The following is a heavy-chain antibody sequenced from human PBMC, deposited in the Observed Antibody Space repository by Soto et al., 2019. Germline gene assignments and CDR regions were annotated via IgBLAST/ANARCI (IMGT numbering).Heavy chain of an antibody. CDR2: ISWDGGST. V-gene: IGHV3-43*01. CDR3: AKVRSPKYYYGMDV. Sequence: GGSLRLSCAASGFTFDDYTMHWVRQAPGKGLEWVSLISWDGGSTYYADSVKGRFTISRDNSKNSLYLQMNSLRTEDTALYYCAKVRSPKYYYGMDVWGQGTTVTVSS. CDR1: GFTFDDYT. J-gene: IGHJ6*02. D-gene: IGHD6-13*01.